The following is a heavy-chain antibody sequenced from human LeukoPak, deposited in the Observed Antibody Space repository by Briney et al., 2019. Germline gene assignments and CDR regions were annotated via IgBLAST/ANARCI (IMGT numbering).Heavy chain of an antibody. CDR2: ISASGST. Sequence: PSETLSLTCTVSNGSISIYYWSWVRQPAGKGLEWIGRISASGSTNYNPSLKSRVTMSVDTFKNQFSLKLSSVTAADTAVYYCAREITVTRPFDYWGQGTLVTVSS. D-gene: IGHD4-17*01. J-gene: IGHJ4*02. CDR3: AREITVTRPFDY. V-gene: IGHV4-4*07. CDR1: NGSISIYY.